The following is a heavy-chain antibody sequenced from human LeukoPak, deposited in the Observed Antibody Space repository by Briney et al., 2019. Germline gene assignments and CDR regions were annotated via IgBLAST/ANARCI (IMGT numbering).Heavy chain of an antibody. V-gene: IGHV3-30*02. CDR1: GFNFSSYD. CDR3: AELGITMIGGV. J-gene: IGHJ6*04. D-gene: IGHD3-10*02. Sequence: GGSLRLSCAASGFNFSSYDMHWVRQAPGKGLEGVAFIRYDGSKKYYEDSVKGRINISRDNAKNSLYLQMNSLRAEDTAVYYCAELGITMIGGVWGKGTTVTISS. CDR2: IRYDGSKK.